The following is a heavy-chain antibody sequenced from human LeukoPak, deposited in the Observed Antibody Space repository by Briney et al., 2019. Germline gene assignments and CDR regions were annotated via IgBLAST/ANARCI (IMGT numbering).Heavy chain of an antibody. Sequence: GGSLRLSCAASGFTFNSYGMHWVRQAPGKGLEWVSVIYSGGSTYYADSVKGRFTISRDNSKNTLYLQMNSLRAEDTAVYYCARGLYRDAFDIWGQGTMVTVSS. CDR1: GFTFNSYG. V-gene: IGHV3-53*01. J-gene: IGHJ3*02. CDR3: ARGLYRDAFDI. D-gene: IGHD3-3*01. CDR2: IYSGGST.